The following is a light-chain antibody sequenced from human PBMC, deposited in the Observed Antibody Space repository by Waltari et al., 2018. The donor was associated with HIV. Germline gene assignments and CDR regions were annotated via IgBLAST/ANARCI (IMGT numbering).Light chain of an antibody. CDR2: DVG. CDR1: SRDIGAYNY. V-gene: IGLV2-14*03. CDR3: CAYAGPTGLSEV. Sequence: QSALTQPASVSGSPGQSITISCTGTSRDIGAYNYVSWYQQHPGKAPKRIIYDVGTRHSGVSDRFAGSKSGNTASLTIAGLQSEDEADYHCCAYAGPTGLSEVFGGGTKLTVL. J-gene: IGLJ2*01.